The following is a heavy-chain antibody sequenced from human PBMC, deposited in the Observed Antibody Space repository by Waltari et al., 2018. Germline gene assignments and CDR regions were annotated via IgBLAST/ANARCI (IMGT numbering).Heavy chain of an antibody. CDR1: GFTFSSYW. Sequence: EVQLVESGGGLVQPGGSLRLSCAASGFTFSSYWMSWVRQAPGKGLEWVANIKQDGGETYYVDSVRGRFTISRDNARNSLYLQMDSLRDEDTALYYCARDRGWNTLDYWGQGTLVTVSS. V-gene: IGHV3-7*01. CDR3: ARDRGWNTLDY. J-gene: IGHJ4*02. D-gene: IGHD6-19*01. CDR2: IKQDGGET.